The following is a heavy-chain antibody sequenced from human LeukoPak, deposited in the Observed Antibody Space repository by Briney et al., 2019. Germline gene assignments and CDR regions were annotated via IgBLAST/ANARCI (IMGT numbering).Heavy chain of an antibody. CDR1: GYTFTSYG. V-gene: IGHV1-18*01. CDR2: ISAYNGNT. Sequence: ASVKGSCEASGYTFTSYGIRWLRQAAVQGLDWMGWISAYNGNTNYAQKLQGRVTMTTDTSTSTAYMELRSLRSDDTAVYYCASGTTVTKYFDYWGQGTLVTVSS. J-gene: IGHJ4*02. D-gene: IGHD4-17*01. CDR3: ASGTTVTKYFDY.